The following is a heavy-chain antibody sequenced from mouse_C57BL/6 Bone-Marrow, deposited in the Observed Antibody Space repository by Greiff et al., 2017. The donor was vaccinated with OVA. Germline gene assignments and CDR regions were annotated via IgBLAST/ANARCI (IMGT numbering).Heavy chain of an antibody. J-gene: IGHJ2*01. V-gene: IGHV14-4*01. CDR1: GFNIKDDY. CDR2: IDPENGDT. Sequence: VQLKQSGAELVRPGASVKLSCTASGFNIKDDYMHWVKQRPEQGLEWIGWIDPENGDTEYASKFQGKATITADTSSNTAYLQLSSLTSEDTAVYYCTLGPWFAYWGQGTTLTVSS. CDR3: TLGPWFAY. D-gene: IGHD2-2*01.